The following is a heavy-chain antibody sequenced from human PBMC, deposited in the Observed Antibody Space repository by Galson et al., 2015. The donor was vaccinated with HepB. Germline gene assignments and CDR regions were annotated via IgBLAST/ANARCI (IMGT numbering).Heavy chain of an antibody. CDR2: ISGSGGST. CDR1: GFTFSSYA. Sequence: SLRLSCAASGFTFSSYAMSWVRQAPGKGLEWVSAISGSGGSTYYADSVKGRFTISRDNSKNTLYLQMNSLRAEDTAVYYCAKALRYFDWSSRGGWFDPWGQGTLVTVSS. V-gene: IGHV3-23*01. CDR3: AKALRYFDWSSRGGWFDP. J-gene: IGHJ5*02. D-gene: IGHD3-9*01.